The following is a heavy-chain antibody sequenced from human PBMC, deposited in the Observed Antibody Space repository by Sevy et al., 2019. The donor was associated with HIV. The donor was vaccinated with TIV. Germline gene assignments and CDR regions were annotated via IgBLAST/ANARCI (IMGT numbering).Heavy chain of an antibody. CDR2: INSDGSST. CDR1: GFTFSSYW. J-gene: IGHJ6*02. CDR3: ARDVLVSRSSSSKYYYYGMDV. V-gene: IGHV3-74*01. Sequence: GGSLRLSCAASGFTFSSYWMHWVRQAPGKGLVWVSRINSDGSSTSYADSVKGRFTISRDNAKNTLYLQMNSLGAEDTAVYYCARDVLVSRSSSSKYYYYGMDVWGQGTTVTVSS. D-gene: IGHD6-6*01.